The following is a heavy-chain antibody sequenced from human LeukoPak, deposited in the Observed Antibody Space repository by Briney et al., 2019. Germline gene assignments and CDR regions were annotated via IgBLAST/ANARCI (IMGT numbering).Heavy chain of an antibody. CDR2: ISAYNGNT. CDR1: GYTFTSYG. CDR3: ARDRYCSGGSCYSTGDY. Sequence: ASVKVSCKASGYTFTSYGISWVRQAPGQGLEWMGWISAYNGNTNYAQKLQGRVTMTTDTSTSTAYMELRSLRYDDTAVYYCARDRYCSGGSCYSTGDYWGQGTLVTVSS. V-gene: IGHV1-18*01. D-gene: IGHD2-15*01. J-gene: IGHJ4*02.